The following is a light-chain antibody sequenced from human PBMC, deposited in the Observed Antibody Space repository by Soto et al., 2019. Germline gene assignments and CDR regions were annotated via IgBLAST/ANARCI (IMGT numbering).Light chain of an antibody. CDR1: QSVSRF. CDR2: SIS. V-gene: IGKV1-39*01. Sequence: DIQMTQSPSSLSASVGDRVTITCRASQSVSRFLNWYQQKAGKAPNLLVHSISILESGVPSRFSGSGSGIDFTLTISSLQPEDFATYYCQQSYSNPRTFGQGTKVEIK. CDR3: QQSYSNPRT. J-gene: IGKJ1*01.